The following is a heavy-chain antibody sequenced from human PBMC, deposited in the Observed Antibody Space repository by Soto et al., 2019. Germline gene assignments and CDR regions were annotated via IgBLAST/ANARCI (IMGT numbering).Heavy chain of an antibody. CDR1: GYTFTSYG. V-gene: IGHV1-18*01. CDR2: ISAYNGNT. D-gene: IGHD3-22*01. Sequence: ASVKVSCKASGYTFTSYGISWVRQAPGQGLEWMGWISAYNGNTNYAQKLQGRVTMTTDTSTSTAYMELRSLRSDDTAVYYCARGSLELYYYDSSGSGGEYFQHWGQGTLVTVSS. CDR3: ARGSLELYYYDSSGSGGEYFQH. J-gene: IGHJ1*01.